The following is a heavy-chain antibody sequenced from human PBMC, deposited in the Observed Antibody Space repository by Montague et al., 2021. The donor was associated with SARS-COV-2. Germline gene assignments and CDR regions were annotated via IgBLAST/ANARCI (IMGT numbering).Heavy chain of an antibody. CDR2: IYYSGST. V-gene: IGHV4-39*01. J-gene: IGHJ5*01. D-gene: IGHD2-8*02. CDR1: GGSISSSIYF. Sequence: SETLSLTCTVSGGSISSSIYFWGWIRQPPGKGLEWIGSIYYSGSTYYNPSRKSRVTISVDTSKNQFTLKLSSVTAADTAVYYCAGQSRSEFVLVVYTVGGWFDPWGQGTLVTVSS. CDR3: AGQSRSEFVLVVYTVGGWFDP.